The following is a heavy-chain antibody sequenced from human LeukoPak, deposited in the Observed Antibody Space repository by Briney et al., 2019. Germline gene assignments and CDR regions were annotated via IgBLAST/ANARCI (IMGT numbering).Heavy chain of an antibody. V-gene: IGHV4-34*01. Sequence: PSETLSLTCAVYGGSFSDYYWNWIRQSPGKGLEWIGEINHGGSTNYNPSLKSRVTISVDTSQNQFSLTVSSVTAADTAVYYCARDNVVVLADGAWECYYGMDVWGQGTTVTVSS. D-gene: IGHD2-15*01. J-gene: IGHJ6*02. CDR1: GGSFSDYY. CDR3: ARDNVVVLADGAWECYYGMDV. CDR2: INHGGST.